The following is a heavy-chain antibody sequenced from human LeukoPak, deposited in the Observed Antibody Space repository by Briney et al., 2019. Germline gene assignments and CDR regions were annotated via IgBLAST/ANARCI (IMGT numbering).Heavy chain of an antibody. Sequence: PSETLSLTCTVSGFSITTGYYWAWIRQPPGKGLEWIGTIFRIGSTYYNRSLKSRVTISVDTSKNQFSLKLSSVTAADTALYYCARVIDVAAAGYFDSWGQGTQVTVSS. CDR2: IFRIGST. CDR1: GFSITTGYY. V-gene: IGHV4-38-2*02. D-gene: IGHD6-13*01. J-gene: IGHJ4*02. CDR3: ARVIDVAAAGYFDS.